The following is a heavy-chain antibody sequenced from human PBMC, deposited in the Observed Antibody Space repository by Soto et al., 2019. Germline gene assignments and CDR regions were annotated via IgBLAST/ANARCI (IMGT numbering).Heavy chain of an antibody. V-gene: IGHV1-46*03. CDR1: GYSFISHY. CDR3: ARDTSWKDLVWSFDP. D-gene: IGHD1-1*01. Sequence: GASVKVSCKAFGYSFISHYMHWVRQAPGQGLEWMGTIHPAGINTAYAQKFQGRVTMTTDTSTSTVYMELTSLTSEDTAVYYCARDTSWKDLVWSFDPWG. J-gene: IGHJ5*02. CDR2: IHPAGINT.